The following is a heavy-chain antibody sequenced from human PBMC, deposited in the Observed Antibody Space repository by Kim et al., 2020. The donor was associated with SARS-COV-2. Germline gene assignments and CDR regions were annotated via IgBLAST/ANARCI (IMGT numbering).Heavy chain of an antibody. J-gene: IGHJ4*02. CDR2: INHSGST. CDR3: ARGSGSWFPY. Sequence: SETLSLTCAVYGGSSSGYYWSWIRQPPGKGLEWIGEINHSGSTNYNSSLKSRVTISVDTSENQLSLKLSSVTAADTAVYYCARGSGSWFPYWGQGTLVTV. V-gene: IGHV4-34*01. D-gene: IGHD6-13*01. CDR1: GGSSSGYY.